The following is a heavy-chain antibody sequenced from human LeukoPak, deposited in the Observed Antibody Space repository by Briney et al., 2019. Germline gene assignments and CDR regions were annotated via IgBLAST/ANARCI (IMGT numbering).Heavy chain of an antibody. D-gene: IGHD3-10*01. Sequence: SVKVSCKASGGTFSSYAISWVRQAPGQGLEWMGGIIPIFGTANYAQKFQGRVTITADESTSTAYMELSSLRSEDTAVYYCASCITTYYYMDVWGKGTTVTVSS. V-gene: IGHV1-69*13. CDR3: ASCITTYYYMDV. J-gene: IGHJ6*03. CDR2: IIPIFGTA. CDR1: GGTFSSYA.